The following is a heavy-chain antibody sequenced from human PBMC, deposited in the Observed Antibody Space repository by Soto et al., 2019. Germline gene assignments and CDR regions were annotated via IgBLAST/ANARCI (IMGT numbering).Heavy chain of an antibody. CDR1: GGSMTSYY. Sequence: SETLSLTCTVSGGSMTSYYWTWIRQPAGKGLEWIGRVYSSGGTHYNPSLKSRVTISLDTSKNQFSLRLLSVTDTDTAVYFCARGQRFSDWFDPWGQGTLVTVSS. J-gene: IGHJ5*02. CDR3: ARGQRFSDWFDP. CDR2: VYSSGGT. V-gene: IGHV4-4*07. D-gene: IGHD3-3*01.